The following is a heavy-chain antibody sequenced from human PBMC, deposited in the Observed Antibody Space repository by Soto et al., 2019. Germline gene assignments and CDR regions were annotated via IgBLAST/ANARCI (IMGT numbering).Heavy chain of an antibody. CDR3: ARSRQYTYYDFGSGSPEVGTYFYY. CDR1: GGTFSSYT. V-gene: IGHV1-69*02. Sequence: ASVKVSCKASGGTFSSYTISWVRQAPGQGLEWMGRIIPILGIANYAQKFQGRVTITADKSTSTAYMELSSLRSEDTAVYYCARSRQYTYYDFGSGSPEVGTYFYYWGQGTLVTVSS. J-gene: IGHJ4*02. D-gene: IGHD3-3*01. CDR2: IIPILGIA.